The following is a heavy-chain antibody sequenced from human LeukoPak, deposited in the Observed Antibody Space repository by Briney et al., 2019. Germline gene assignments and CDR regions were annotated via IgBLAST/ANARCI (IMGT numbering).Heavy chain of an antibody. CDR3: ARDGLWLGELFRVDY. CDR2: INTDGSST. D-gene: IGHD3-10*01. V-gene: IGHV3-74*01. J-gene: IGHJ4*02. Sequence: GGSLRLSCAASGFTYSSYWMHWVRQAPGKGLVWVSRINTDGSSTSYADSVKGRFTISRDNAKNTLYLQMNSLRAEDTAVDYCARDGLWLGELFRVDYWGQGTLVTVSS. CDR1: GFTYSSYW.